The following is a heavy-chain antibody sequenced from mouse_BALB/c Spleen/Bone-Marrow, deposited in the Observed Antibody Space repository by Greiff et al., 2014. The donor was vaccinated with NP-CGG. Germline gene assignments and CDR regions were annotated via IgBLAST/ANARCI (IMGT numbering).Heavy chain of an antibody. CDR1: GFSLSYYG. CDR3: ARSPSMDY. J-gene: IGHJ4*01. V-gene: IGHV2-2*02. Sequence: VKLVESGPGLVQPSQSLSITCTVSGFSLSYYGVHWIRQSPGKGLEWLGVIWSGGITDYNASFISRLSISKDNSKSQVFFTMNSLQANDTGIYYCARSPSMDYWGPGTSVTVSS. CDR2: IWSGGIT.